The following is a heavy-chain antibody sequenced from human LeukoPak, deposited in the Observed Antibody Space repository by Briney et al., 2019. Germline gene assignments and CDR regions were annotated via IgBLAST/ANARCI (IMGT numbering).Heavy chain of an antibody. CDR2: IGSSSSTI. Sequence: PGGSLRLSCAASGFTFSTYSMNWVRQAPGKGLEWVSYIGSSSSTIYYADSVKGRFTISRDNAKNSLCLQMNSLRAEDTAVYYCARDLLELHLFDYWGQGTLVTVSS. J-gene: IGHJ4*02. V-gene: IGHV3-48*01. CDR3: ARDLLELHLFDY. CDR1: GFTFSTYS. D-gene: IGHD1-7*01.